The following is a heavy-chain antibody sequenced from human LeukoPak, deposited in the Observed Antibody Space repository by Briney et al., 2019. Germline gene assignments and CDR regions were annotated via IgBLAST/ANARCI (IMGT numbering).Heavy chain of an antibody. Sequence: ASVKVSCKASGYTFTSYYMHWVRQAPGQGLEWMGWINPNSGGTNYAQKFQGRVTMTRDTSISTAYMELSRLRSDDTAVYYCARAPRIDYSTDYWGQGTLVTVSS. V-gene: IGHV1-2*02. J-gene: IGHJ4*02. CDR1: GYTFTSYY. CDR2: INPNSGGT. CDR3: ARAPRIDYSTDY. D-gene: IGHD4-4*01.